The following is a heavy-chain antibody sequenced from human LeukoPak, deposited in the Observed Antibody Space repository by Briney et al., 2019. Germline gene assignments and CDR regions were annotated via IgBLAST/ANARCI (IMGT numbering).Heavy chain of an antibody. CDR1: GFTSSASW. Sequence: GSLRLSCAASGFTSSASWMHWVRQAPGKELMWVSRISIDGSTTNYADFVRGRFTISRDTAKNTLYLQMNSLRAEDTGVYYCIMYTSGRQWGQGTLVTVSS. V-gene: IGHV3-74*01. D-gene: IGHD6-19*01. CDR2: ISIDGSTT. J-gene: IGHJ4*02. CDR3: IMYTSGRQ.